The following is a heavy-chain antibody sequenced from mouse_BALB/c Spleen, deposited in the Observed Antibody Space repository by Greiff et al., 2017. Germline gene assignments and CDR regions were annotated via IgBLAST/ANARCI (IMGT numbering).Heavy chain of an antibody. CDR2: ISYSGST. V-gene: IGHV3-2*02. D-gene: IGHD2-13*01. Sequence: EVKLMESGPGLVKPSQSLSLTCTVTGYSITSDYAWNWIRQFPGNKLEWMGYISYSGSTSYNPSLKSRISITRDTSKNQFFLQLNSVTTEDTATYYCARSIDSYYFDYWGQGTTLTVSS. CDR3: ARSIDSYYFDY. CDR1: GYSITSDYA. J-gene: IGHJ2*01.